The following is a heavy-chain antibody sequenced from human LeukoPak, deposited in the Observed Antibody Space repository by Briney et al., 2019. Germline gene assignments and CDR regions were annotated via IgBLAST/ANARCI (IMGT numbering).Heavy chain of an antibody. J-gene: IGHJ4*02. CDR1: GFTFSGSA. CDR2: IRSKANSYAT. Sequence: GGSLKLSCAASGFTFSGSAMHWVRQASGKGLEWVGRIRSKANSYATAYAASVKGRFTISRDDSKNTAYLQMNSLKTEDTAVYYCTVFGVITWNWGQGTLVIVSS. CDR3: TVFGVITWN. V-gene: IGHV3-73*01. D-gene: IGHD3-22*01.